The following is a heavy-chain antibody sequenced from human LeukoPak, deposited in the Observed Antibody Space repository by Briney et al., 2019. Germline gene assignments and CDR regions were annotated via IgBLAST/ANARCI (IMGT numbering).Heavy chain of an antibody. Sequence: ASVKGSSTASGYTFTSDGISWVRHAPGQGLEWMGWITAYNGNANDAQKLQGRVTMTTDTSTSTAYMEQRSLRSDDTAVYYCARGEDYYGSGSYYMLDYWGQGTLVTVSS. J-gene: IGHJ4*02. CDR3: ARGEDYYGSGSYYMLDY. CDR1: GYTFTSDG. CDR2: ITAYNGNA. V-gene: IGHV1-18*01. D-gene: IGHD3-10*01.